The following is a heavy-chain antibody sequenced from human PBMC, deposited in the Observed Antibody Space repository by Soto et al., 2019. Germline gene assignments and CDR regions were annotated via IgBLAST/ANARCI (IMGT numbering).Heavy chain of an antibody. CDR1: GFTFTSYW. J-gene: IGHJ3*02. V-gene: IGHV3-7*04. CDR2: IKQDGSEK. CDR3: ARVPDYGDYYAVGVGAFDI. Sequence: PGGSLRLSCAASGFTFTSYWMSWVRRAPGKGLEWVANIKQDGSEKYYVDSVKGRFTISRDNAKNSLDLQMNSLRAEDTAVYYCARVPDYGDYYAVGVGAFDIWGQGTMVTVSS. D-gene: IGHD4-17*01.